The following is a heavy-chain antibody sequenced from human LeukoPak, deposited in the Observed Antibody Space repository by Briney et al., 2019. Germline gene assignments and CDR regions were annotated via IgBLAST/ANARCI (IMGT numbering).Heavy chain of an antibody. CDR1: GYSFTRYG. D-gene: IGHD6-13*01. J-gene: IGHJ4*02. CDR3: ARGDSYSSSRASFDY. V-gene: IGHV1-18*01. Sequence: ASVKVSCKASGYSFTRYGISWVRQAPGQGLEWMGWISAYNGNTNYAQKLQGRVTMTTDTSTSTAYMELRSLRSDDTAVYYCARGDSYSSSRASFDYWGQGTLVTVSS. CDR2: ISAYNGNT.